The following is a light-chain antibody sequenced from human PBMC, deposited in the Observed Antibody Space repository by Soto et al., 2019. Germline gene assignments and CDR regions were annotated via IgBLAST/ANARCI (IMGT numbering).Light chain of an antibody. J-gene: IGKJ1*01. Sequence: EIVLTQSPGTLSLSPGERATLSCRASQSVSDTYLAWYQQKPGQPPRLLIYGASNRATGIPDRFSGSGSGTDFTLTVSRLEPVDFAVYYCQFGTLVWTFGQGTKVEIK. CDR3: QFGTLVWT. CDR1: QSVSDTY. CDR2: GAS. V-gene: IGKV3-20*01.